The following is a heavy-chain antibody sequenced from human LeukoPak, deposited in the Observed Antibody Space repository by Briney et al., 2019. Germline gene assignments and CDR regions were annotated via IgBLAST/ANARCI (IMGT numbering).Heavy chain of an antibody. J-gene: IGHJ5*02. V-gene: IGHV3-21*01. CDR2: ISSSSSYI. Sequence: GGSLRLSCAASGFTLSSYGIHWVRQAPGKGLEWVSSISSSSSYIYYADSVKGRFTISRDNSKNTLYLQMNSLRAEDTAVYYCAKAYGEEHGYDPWGQGTLVTVSS. D-gene: IGHD3-16*01. CDR3: AKAYGEEHGYDP. CDR1: GFTLSSYG.